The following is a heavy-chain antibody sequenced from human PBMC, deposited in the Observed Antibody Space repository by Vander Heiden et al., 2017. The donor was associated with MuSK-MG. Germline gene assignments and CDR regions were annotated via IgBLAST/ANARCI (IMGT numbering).Heavy chain of an antibody. CDR3: ARAHTAMVEADAFDI. CDR2: ISSSSSYI. J-gene: IGHJ3*02. D-gene: IGHD5-18*01. V-gene: IGHV3-21*01. CDR1: GVTFSTYS. Sequence: EVQLVESGGGLVKPGGSLRLSCAASGVTFSTYSMNWVRQAPGKGLEWVSSISSSSSYIYYADSVKGRFTISRDNAKNSLYLQMNSLRAEDTAVYYCARAHTAMVEADAFDIWGQGTMVTVSS.